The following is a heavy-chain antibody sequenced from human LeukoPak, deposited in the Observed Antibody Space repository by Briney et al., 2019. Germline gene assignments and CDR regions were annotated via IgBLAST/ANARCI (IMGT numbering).Heavy chain of an antibody. CDR1: GGSISSYY. Sequence: SETLSLTCTVSGGSISSYYWSWIRQPPGKGLEWIGYISYSGSTNYNPSLKSRVTISVDTSKNQFSLKLSSVTAADTAVYYCARQPNWFDPWGQGTLATVSS. V-gene: IGHV4-59*08. CDR2: ISYSGST. CDR3: ARQPNWFDP. J-gene: IGHJ5*02.